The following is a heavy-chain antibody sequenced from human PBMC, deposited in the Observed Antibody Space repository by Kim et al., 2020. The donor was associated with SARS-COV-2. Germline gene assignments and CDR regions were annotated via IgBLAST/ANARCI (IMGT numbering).Heavy chain of an antibody. Sequence: GGTNDTHTRKSRDTISVETSKNQFSLELSSVTAADTAVYYCARGKDAFDIWGQGTMVTVSS. CDR2: GGT. CDR3: ARGKDAFDI. V-gene: IGHV4-59*09. J-gene: IGHJ3*02.